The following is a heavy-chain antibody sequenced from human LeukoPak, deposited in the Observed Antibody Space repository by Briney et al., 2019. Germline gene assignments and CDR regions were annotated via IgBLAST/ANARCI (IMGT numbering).Heavy chain of an antibody. CDR2: IYTSGST. Sequence: SETLSLTCTVSGGSISSGSYYWSWIRQPAGKGLDWIRRIYTSGSTNYNPSLKSRVTISVDTSKNQFSLKLSSVTAADTAVYYCARGVAEAAAGKDGDYYYYYMDVWGKGTTVTISS. V-gene: IGHV4-61*02. CDR3: ARGVAEAAAGKDGDYYYYYMDV. CDR1: GGSISSGSYY. D-gene: IGHD6-13*01. J-gene: IGHJ6*03.